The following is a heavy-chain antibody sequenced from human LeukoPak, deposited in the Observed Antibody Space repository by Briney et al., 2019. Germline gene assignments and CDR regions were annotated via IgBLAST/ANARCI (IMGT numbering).Heavy chain of an antibody. V-gene: IGHV4-34*01. Sequence: SETLSLTCAAYGGSFSGYYWSWIRQPPGKGLEWIGEINHSGSTNYNPSLKSRVTISVDTSKNQFSLKLSSVTAADTAVYYCARGGGIAAAGIGYWGQGTLVTVSS. CDR2: INHSGST. J-gene: IGHJ4*02. CDR3: ARGGGIAAAGIGY. D-gene: IGHD6-13*01. CDR1: GGSFSGYY.